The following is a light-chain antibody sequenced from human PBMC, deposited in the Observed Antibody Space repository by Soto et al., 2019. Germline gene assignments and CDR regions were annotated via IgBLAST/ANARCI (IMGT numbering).Light chain of an antibody. CDR2: SDN. Sequence: QSVLTQPPSASGTPGQRVTIPCSGSSSNIGSNTVNWYQQLPGTAPRLLIYSDNQRPSGVPDRFSGSESGTSASLAISGLQYEDEADYYCATWDDSLSAVVFGGGTQLTVL. CDR3: ATWDDSLSAVV. V-gene: IGLV1-44*01. J-gene: IGLJ2*01. CDR1: SSNIGSNT.